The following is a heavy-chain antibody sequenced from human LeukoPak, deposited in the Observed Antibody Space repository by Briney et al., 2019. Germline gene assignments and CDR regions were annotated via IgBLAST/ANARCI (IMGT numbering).Heavy chain of an antibody. Sequence: PSETLSLTCAVYGGSFSGYYWSWIRQPPGKGLEWIGEINHSGSTNYNPSLKSRVTISVDTSKNQFSLTLSSVTAADTAVYYCARVGSGGAWFDFWGQGTLVSVSS. CDR1: GGSFSGYY. J-gene: IGHJ4*02. CDR2: INHSGST. D-gene: IGHD6-19*01. CDR3: ARVGSGGAWFDF. V-gene: IGHV4-34*01.